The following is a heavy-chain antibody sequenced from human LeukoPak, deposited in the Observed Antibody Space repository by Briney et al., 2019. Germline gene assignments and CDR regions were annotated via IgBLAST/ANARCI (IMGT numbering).Heavy chain of an antibody. CDR3: ARGESSGSSWFDP. Sequence: PSQTLSLTCSVSGGSVSSNNHYWTWIRQPPGKGLEWIGYISYSGNTYYNPSLKSRIIISVDTSKNQFSLKLSSVTAADTAVYYCARGESSGSSWFDPWGQGTLVTVSS. V-gene: IGHV4-30-4*01. CDR1: GGSVSSNNHY. CDR2: ISYSGNT. J-gene: IGHJ5*02. D-gene: IGHD6-19*01.